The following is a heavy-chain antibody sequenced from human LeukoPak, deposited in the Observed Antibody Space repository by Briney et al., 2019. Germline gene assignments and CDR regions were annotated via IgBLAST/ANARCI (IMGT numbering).Heavy chain of an antibody. V-gene: IGHV4-59*01. D-gene: IGHD5-18*01. CDR2: IYYSGST. CDR1: GGSISSYY. J-gene: IGHJ4*02. Sequence: KTSETLSLTCTVSGGSISSYYWSWIRLPPGKGLEWIGYIYYSGSTNYNPSLKSRVTISVDTSKNQFSLKLSSVTAADTAVYYCARADSYGYFDYWGQGTLLTVSS. CDR3: ARADSYGYFDY.